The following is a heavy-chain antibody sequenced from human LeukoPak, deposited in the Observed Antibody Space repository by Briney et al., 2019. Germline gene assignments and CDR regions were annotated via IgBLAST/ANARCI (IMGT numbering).Heavy chain of an antibody. J-gene: IGHJ4*02. Sequence: GGSLTLSCAASGFTFSSYGMNWVRQAPGKGLEWISYISSSGSSKDYADSVKGRCTIPRDNANNSLNLQMDSLRAEDTAVYYCARGLWDIGGVPAAPLGYWGQGILVTVSS. D-gene: IGHD2-2*01. CDR3: ARGLWDIGGVPAAPLGY. CDR2: ISSSGSSK. V-gene: IGHV3-48*01. CDR1: GFTFSSYG.